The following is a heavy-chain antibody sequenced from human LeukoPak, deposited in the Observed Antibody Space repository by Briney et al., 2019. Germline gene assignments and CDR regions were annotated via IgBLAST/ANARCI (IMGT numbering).Heavy chain of an antibody. CDR1: GGSFSSYY. V-gene: IGHV4-59*01. CDR3: ARWTTVVTPRYYYGMDV. Sequence: SETLSLTCTVSGGSFSSYYWSWVRQAPGKGLEWIGYIYYSGSTNYNPSLTSRVTISVDTSKNQFSLKLSSVTAADTAVYYCARWTTVVTPRYYYGMDVWGQGTTVTVSS. CDR2: IYYSGST. D-gene: IGHD4-23*01. J-gene: IGHJ6*02.